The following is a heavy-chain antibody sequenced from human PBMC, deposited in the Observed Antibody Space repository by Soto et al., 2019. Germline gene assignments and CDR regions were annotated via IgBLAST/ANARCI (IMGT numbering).Heavy chain of an antibody. CDR1: GGTFSSYS. Sequence: ASVKVCCKASGGTFSSYSISWVRQAPGQGLEWMGGIIPIFGTANYAQKFQGRVTITADESTSTAYMELSSLRSEDTAVYYCAIEYSSSPPYYPIGYWGQGTLVTGLL. J-gene: IGHJ4*02. CDR3: AIEYSSSPPYYPIGY. V-gene: IGHV1-69*13. D-gene: IGHD6-6*01. CDR2: IIPIFGTA.